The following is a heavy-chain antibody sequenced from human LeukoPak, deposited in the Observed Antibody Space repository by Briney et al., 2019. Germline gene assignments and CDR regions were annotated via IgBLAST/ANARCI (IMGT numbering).Heavy chain of an antibody. CDR1: GFTFGDYA. CDR2: IRSKAYGGTT. Sequence: PGGSLRLSCTASGFTFGDYAMSWVRQAPGKGLEWVGLIRSKAYGGTTEYAASVKGRFTISRDDSKSIAYLQMNSLKTEDTAVYYCTRADYYDSSAHGGFDYWGQGTLVTVSS. CDR3: TRADYYDSSAHGGFDY. V-gene: IGHV3-49*04. J-gene: IGHJ4*02. D-gene: IGHD3-22*01.